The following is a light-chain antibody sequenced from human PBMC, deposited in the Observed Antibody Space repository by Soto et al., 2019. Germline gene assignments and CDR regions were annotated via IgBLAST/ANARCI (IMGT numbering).Light chain of an antibody. V-gene: IGKV1-9*01. CDR2: AAS. CDR3: QQYNNWPPIT. Sequence: DIQLTQSPSFLSASVGDRVTITCRASQGISSSLAWYHQKPGKAPRLLIYAASTLESGVPSRFSGSESGTEFSLTISSLQPEDSAVYYCQQYNNWPPITFGQGTRLEIK. J-gene: IGKJ5*01. CDR1: QGISSS.